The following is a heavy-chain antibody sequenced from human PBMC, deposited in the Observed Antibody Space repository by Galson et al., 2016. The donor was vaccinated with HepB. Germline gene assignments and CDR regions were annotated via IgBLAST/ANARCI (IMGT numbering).Heavy chain of an antibody. CDR3: ARQKIYDFWSGYLIDY. Sequence: SETLSLTCTVSRGSISSTNYYWGWIRQPPGKGLEWIGSTYYSGITDYNPSPESRVTISVDTSKNQFSLKVSSVTAADTAVYFCARQKIYDFWSGYLIDYWGQGTLVTVSS. D-gene: IGHD3-3*01. V-gene: IGHV4-39*01. J-gene: IGHJ4*02. CDR1: RGSISSTNYY. CDR2: TYYSGIT.